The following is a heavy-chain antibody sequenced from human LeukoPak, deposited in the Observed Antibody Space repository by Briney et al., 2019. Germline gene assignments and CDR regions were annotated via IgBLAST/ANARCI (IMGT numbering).Heavy chain of an antibody. Sequence: PSETLSLTCAVYGGSFSGYYWSWIRQPPGKGLEWIGEINHSGSTNYNPSLKSRVTISVDASKNQFSLKLSSVTAADTAVYYCARGGIQLWLSYFDYWGQGTLVTVSS. D-gene: IGHD5-18*01. J-gene: IGHJ4*02. V-gene: IGHV4-34*01. CDR1: GGSFSGYY. CDR2: INHSGST. CDR3: ARGGIQLWLSYFDY.